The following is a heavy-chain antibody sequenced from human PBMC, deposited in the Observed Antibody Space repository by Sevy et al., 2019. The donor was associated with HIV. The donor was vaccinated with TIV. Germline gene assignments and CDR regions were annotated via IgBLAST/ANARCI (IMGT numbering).Heavy chain of an antibody. J-gene: IGHJ4*02. CDR2: IYYSGST. CDR1: GGSISSGDYY. CDR3: ARSRDGYNPYFDY. Sequence: SETLSLTCTVSGGSISSGDYYWSWIRQPPGQGLEWIGYIYYSGSTYYNPSLKSRVTISVDTSKNQFSLKLSSVTAADTAVYYCARSRDGYNPYFDYWGQGTLVTVSS. V-gene: IGHV4-30-4*01. D-gene: IGHD5-12*01.